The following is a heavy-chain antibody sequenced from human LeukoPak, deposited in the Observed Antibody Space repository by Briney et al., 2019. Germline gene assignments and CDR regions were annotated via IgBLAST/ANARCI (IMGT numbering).Heavy chain of an antibody. Sequence: TGGSLRLSCAASGFTFSNYAMNWVRQAPGKGLEWVSGISHNGGSKDYADSVKGRFTVSRDNSKSTLYLQMNSLRAEDTAIYYCAKGEYGSGWPDWGQGTLVTVSS. CDR3: AKGEYGSGWPD. CDR2: ISHNGGSK. J-gene: IGHJ4*02. CDR1: GFTFSNYA. D-gene: IGHD6-19*01. V-gene: IGHV3-23*01.